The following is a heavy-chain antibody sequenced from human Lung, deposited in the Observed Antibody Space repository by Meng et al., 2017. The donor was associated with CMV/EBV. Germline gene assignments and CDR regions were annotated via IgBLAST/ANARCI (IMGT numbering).Heavy chain of an antibody. CDR1: GFTFNNYA. CDR3: AKGGIRFLES. CDR2: IGGSGSST. D-gene: IGHD3-3*01. V-gene: IGHV3-23*01. Sequence: LSCAVSGFTFNNYAMTWVRQTPGEGMEWVSTIGGSGSSTYYADSVKGHFTISRDNSKSTLYLQMNSLRAEDTAIYYCAKGGIRFLESWGQGALVTVSS. J-gene: IGHJ4*02.